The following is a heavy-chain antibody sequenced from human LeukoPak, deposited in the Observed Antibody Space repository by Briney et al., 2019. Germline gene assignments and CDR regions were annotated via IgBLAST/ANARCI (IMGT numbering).Heavy chain of an antibody. CDR2: MFHSGST. V-gene: IGHV4-4*02. J-gene: IGHJ4*02. Sequence: SETLSLTCAVSGDSISSSHWWSWVRQPPGKGLEWIGEMFHSGSTNYNPSLKSRVTISIDKSKNQFSLKLDSVTAADTAVYYCAASTGWYRLDCWGQGTLVTVSS. CDR3: AASTGWYRLDC. CDR1: GDSISSSHW. D-gene: IGHD6-19*01.